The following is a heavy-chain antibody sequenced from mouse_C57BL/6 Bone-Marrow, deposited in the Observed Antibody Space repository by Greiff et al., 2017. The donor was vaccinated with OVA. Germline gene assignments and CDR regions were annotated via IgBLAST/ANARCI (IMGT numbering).Heavy chain of an antibody. V-gene: IGHV1-64*01. CDR3: ATDYYGSRPYAMDY. CDR2: IHPNSGST. Sequence: VQLQQPGAELVKPGASVKLSCKASGYTFTSYWMHWVKQRPGQGLEWIGMIHPNSGSTNYNEKFKSKATLTVDKSSSTAYMQLSSLTSEDSAVYYCATDYYGSRPYAMDYWGQGTSVTVSS. J-gene: IGHJ4*01. D-gene: IGHD1-1*01. CDR1: GYTFTSYW.